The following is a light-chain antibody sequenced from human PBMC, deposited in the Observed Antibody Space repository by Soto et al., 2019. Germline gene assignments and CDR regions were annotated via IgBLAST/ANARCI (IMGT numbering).Light chain of an antibody. J-gene: IGLJ1*01. V-gene: IGLV2-14*01. CDR2: EVG. CDR3: SSYTSSTTYV. Sequence: QSALTQPASVSGSPGQSITISCTGTSSDIGTYNFVSWYQQTPGEAPKLMIYEVGNRPSGVSNRFSGSKSGNTASLTISGLQAEDEADYYCSSYTSSTTYVFGTGTKLTVL. CDR1: SSDIGTYNF.